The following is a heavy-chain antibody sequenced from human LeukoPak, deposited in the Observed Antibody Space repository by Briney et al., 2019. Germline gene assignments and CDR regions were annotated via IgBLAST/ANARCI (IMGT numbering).Heavy chain of an antibody. CDR3: ARDRYCSSTSCFDPGYYYGMDV. V-gene: IGHV1-2*02. Sequence: GASVKVSCKASGYTFTCYYMHWVRQAPGQGLEWMGWINPNSGGTNYAQKFQGRVTMTRDTSISTAYMELSRLRSDDTAVYYCARDRYCSSTSCFDPGYYYGMDVWGQGTTVTVSS. D-gene: IGHD2-2*01. CDR2: INPNSGGT. CDR1: GYTFTCYY. J-gene: IGHJ6*02.